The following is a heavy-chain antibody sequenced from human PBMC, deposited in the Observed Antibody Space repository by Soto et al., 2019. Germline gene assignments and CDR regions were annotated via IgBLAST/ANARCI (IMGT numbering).Heavy chain of an antibody. V-gene: IGHV3-33*01. Sequence: QVQLVESGGGVVQPGRSLRLSCAASGFTFSSYGMHWVRQAPGKGLEWVAVIWYDGSNKYYADSVKGRFTISRDNSKNTLYLQMNSLRAEDTAVYYCARESDPGSSGYVDYWGQGTLVTVSS. D-gene: IGHD6-13*01. CDR3: ARESDPGSSGYVDY. CDR1: GFTFSSYG. CDR2: IWYDGSNK. J-gene: IGHJ4*02.